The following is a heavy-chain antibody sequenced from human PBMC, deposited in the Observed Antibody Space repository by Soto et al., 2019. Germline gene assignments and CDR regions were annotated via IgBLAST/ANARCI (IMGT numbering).Heavy chain of an antibody. V-gene: IGHV1-18*04. CDR1: GYTFTSYG. D-gene: IGHD3-10*01. J-gene: IGHJ6*02. CDR2: ISAYNGNT. CDR3: ARARAMVRGVNHYYYYGMDV. Sequence: QVQLVQSGAEVKKPGASVKVSCKASGYTFTSYGISWVRQAPGQGLEWMGWISAYNGNTNYAQKLQGRVTMTTDTSKSTAYMELRSLRSDDTAVYYCARARAMVRGVNHYYYYGMDVWGQGTTVTVSS.